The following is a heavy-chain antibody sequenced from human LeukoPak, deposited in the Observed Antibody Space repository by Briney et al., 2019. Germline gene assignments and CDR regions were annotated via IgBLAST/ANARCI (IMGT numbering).Heavy chain of an antibody. Sequence: TSETLSLTCTVSGGSISSYYWSWIRQPPGRGLEWIGYTYYSGSTNYNPSLKSRVTISVDTSKNQFSLKLSSVTAADTAVYYCARVDTYYYDSSGRHWYFDLWGRGTLVTVSS. CDR2: TYYSGST. CDR1: GGSISSYY. J-gene: IGHJ2*01. D-gene: IGHD3-22*01. V-gene: IGHV4-59*01. CDR3: ARVDTYYYDSSGRHWYFDL.